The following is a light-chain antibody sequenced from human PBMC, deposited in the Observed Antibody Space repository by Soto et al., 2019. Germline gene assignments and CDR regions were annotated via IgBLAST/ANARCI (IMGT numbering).Light chain of an antibody. CDR1: QSVTNC. Sequence: DIQMTQSPSTLSASVGDRVTITCRASQSVTNCLAWYQQKPGKAPNLLIYDASRLQSGIPSRFSGSGSGTEFTLTISRLQPDDFATYYCQQYTTYPYTFGQGTKLEIK. V-gene: IGKV1-5*01. CDR3: QQYTTYPYT. J-gene: IGKJ2*01. CDR2: DAS.